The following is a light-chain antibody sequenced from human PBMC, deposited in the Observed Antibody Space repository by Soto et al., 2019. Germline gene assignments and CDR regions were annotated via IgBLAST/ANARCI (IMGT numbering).Light chain of an antibody. V-gene: IGKV3-20*01. Sequence: IVLTQSPGTLSLSPGERATLSCRASHSITSSYFAWYQQRPGQVPRLLIYGASRRATGIPDRFSGSGSGADFPLTISRLEPEDFAVYYCHQYGTSPFTFGPGTKVDIK. CDR2: GAS. CDR3: HQYGTSPFT. CDR1: HSITSSY. J-gene: IGKJ3*01.